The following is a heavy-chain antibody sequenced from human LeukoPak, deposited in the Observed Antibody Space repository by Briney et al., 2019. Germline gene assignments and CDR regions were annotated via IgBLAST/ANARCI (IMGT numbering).Heavy chain of an antibody. CDR3: AKPYYYGSGSYYGNFLH. J-gene: IGHJ4*02. CDR1: SFTFSDYA. CDR2: ISGSGDTT. D-gene: IGHD3-10*01. V-gene: IGHV3-23*01. Sequence: SGGSLRISCVASSFTFSDYAMTWVRPAPGKGLEFVSSISGSGDTTYYADSVKGRFTISRDNSKDTLYLQMDSLTADDTATYYCAKPYYYGSGSYYGNFLHWGQGTLVTVSS.